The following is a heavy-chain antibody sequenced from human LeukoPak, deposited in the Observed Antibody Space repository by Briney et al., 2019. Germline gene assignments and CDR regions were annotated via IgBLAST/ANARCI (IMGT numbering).Heavy chain of an antibody. CDR3: ARARGYDSSGYYLEAPFDY. V-gene: IGHV3-23*01. CDR2: ISGSGGST. CDR1: GFTFSNYA. D-gene: IGHD3-22*01. Sequence: GGSLRLSCAASGFTFSNYAMSWVRQAPGKGLEWVSAISGSGGSTYYADSVKGRFTISRDNSKNTLYLQMNSLRAEDTAVYYCARARGYDSSGYYLEAPFDYWGQGTLVTVSS. J-gene: IGHJ4*02.